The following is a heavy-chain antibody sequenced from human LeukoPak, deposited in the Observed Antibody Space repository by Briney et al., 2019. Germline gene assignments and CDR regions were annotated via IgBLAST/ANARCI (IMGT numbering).Heavy chain of an antibody. Sequence: SQTLSLTCTASGGSISSYYWSWIRQPPGKGLEWIGYIYYSGSTNYNPSLKSRVTISVDTSKNQFSLKLSSVTAADTAVYYCAREALAIDYWGQGTLVTVSS. CDR3: AREALAIDY. J-gene: IGHJ4*02. CDR2: IYYSGST. D-gene: IGHD6-13*01. CDR1: GGSISSYY. V-gene: IGHV4-59*01.